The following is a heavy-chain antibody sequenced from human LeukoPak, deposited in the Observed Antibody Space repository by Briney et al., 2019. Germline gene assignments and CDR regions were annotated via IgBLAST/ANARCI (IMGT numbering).Heavy chain of an antibody. J-gene: IGHJ3*02. CDR3: ASLGIAAAANDAFDI. D-gene: IGHD6-13*01. CDR1: GGSFSGYY. V-gene: IGHV4-34*01. CDR2: INHSGST. Sequence: SETLSLTCAVYGGSFSGYYWSWIRQPPGKGLEWIGEINHSGSTNYNPSLKSRVTISVDTSKNQFSLKLSSVTAADTAVYYCASLGIAAAANDAFDIWGQGTMVTVSS.